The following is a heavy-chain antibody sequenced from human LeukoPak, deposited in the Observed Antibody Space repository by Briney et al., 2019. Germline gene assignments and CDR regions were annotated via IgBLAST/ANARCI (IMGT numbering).Heavy chain of an antibody. D-gene: IGHD3-22*01. CDR2: IYPGDSDT. CDR3: ARVAYYESSGYYILDY. Sequence: GESLKIPCKSFGYSLTGYWIGWVRQRPGKGLEWMGIIYPGDSDTRYSPSFQGQVTISADKSISTVYLQWSSLKFSDNAMYYCARVAYYESSGYYILDYWGQGTLVTVSS. CDR1: GYSLTGYW. V-gene: IGHV5-51*01. J-gene: IGHJ4*02.